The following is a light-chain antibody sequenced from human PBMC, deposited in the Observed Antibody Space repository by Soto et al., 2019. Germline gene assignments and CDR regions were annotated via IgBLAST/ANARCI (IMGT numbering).Light chain of an antibody. V-gene: IGLV1-51*01. J-gene: IGLJ2*01. CDR3: GTWDNSLRAMV. CDR1: GSDIGAYNY. Sequence: QSVLTQPASVSGSLGQSITISCTGTGSDIGAYNYVSWYQQHPGKAPKVVIYDDNKRLSGIPDRFSGSKSGTSATLDITGLQTRDEADYYCGTWDNSLRAMVLGGGTKLTVL. CDR2: DDN.